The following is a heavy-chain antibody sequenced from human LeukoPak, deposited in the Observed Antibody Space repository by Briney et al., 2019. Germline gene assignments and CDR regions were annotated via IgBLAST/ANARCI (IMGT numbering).Heavy chain of an antibody. V-gene: IGHV1-2*02. D-gene: IGHD1-26*01. CDR2: INPNSGGT. Sequence: ASVKVSCKASGYTFSGYYMHWVRQAPGQGLEWMGWINPNSGGTKSAQKFQGRVTMTRDTSISTAYMELRSLRSDDTAVYYCARSGSDDAFDIWGQGTMVTVSS. CDR1: GYTFSGYY. J-gene: IGHJ3*02. CDR3: ARSGSDDAFDI.